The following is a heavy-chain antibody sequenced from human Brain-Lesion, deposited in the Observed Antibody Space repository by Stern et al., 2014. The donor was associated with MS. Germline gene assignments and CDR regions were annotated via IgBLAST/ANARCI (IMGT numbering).Heavy chain of an antibody. J-gene: IGHJ4*02. V-gene: IGHV4-39*01. CDR1: GGSINTNNYY. D-gene: IGHD4-17*01. Sequence: QLQLQESGPGLVKPSETLSLTCTVSGGSINTNNYYWGWIRQPPGKGLEWIGNIYSSGSTFYRPSLKSRVPMSVDPSKNQFPLQRSSVTAADTAVYYCARTGDDFGDYSLSYWGQGTLVTVSS. CDR3: ARTGDDFGDYSLSY. CDR2: IYSSGST.